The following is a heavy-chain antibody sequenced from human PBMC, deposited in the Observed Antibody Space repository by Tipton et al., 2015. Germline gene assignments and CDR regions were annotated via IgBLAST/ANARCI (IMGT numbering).Heavy chain of an antibody. V-gene: IGHV4-59*01. D-gene: IGHD4-17*01. J-gene: IGHJ1*01. Sequence: TLSLTYTASGTSLSGFYWTWIRQPPGKGLEWIGYIRYSGGTNYKPSLRGRVSISLDMSKNQFSLKLRSVTAADTAMYYCARGQDETTSGEYFTHWGQGTLVTVSS. CDR1: GTSLSGFY. CDR2: IRYSGGT. CDR3: ARGQDETTSGEYFTH.